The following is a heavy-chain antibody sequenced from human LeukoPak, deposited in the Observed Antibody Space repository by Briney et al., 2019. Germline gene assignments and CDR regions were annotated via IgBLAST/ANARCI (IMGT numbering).Heavy chain of an antibody. Sequence: SETLSLTCSVSGDSSTNYYWSWIRQPPGRGLEWIGYIYYSGSTNSNASLKSRVTIFVDPSKNQFSLRLSSVTAADTAVYYCARRISGSYYAGWFDPWGQGTLVTVSS. J-gene: IGHJ5*02. CDR2: IYYSGST. CDR1: GDSSTNYY. V-gene: IGHV4-59*08. CDR3: ARRISGSYYAGWFDP. D-gene: IGHD1-26*01.